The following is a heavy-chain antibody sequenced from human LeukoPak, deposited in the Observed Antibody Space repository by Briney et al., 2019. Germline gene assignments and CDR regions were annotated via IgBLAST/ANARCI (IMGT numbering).Heavy chain of an antibody. CDR2: IKEDESEK. J-gene: IGHJ3*02. Sequence: GGSLRLSCAASGFTFSSYSMNWVRQAPGNGPEWVANIKEDESEKNYVDSVKGRFTISRDNAKNSLYLQMNSLRAEDTAVYYCASMGITMIATDAFDIWGQGTMVTVSS. V-gene: IGHV3-7*01. D-gene: IGHD3-22*01. CDR1: GFTFSSYS. CDR3: ASMGITMIATDAFDI.